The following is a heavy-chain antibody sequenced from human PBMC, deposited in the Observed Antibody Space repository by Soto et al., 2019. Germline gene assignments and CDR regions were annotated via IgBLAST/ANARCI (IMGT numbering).Heavy chain of an antibody. CDR3: VKTLQYSYGLPH. Sequence: GGSLRLSCSASGFTFSSYAMHWVRQAPGKGLEYVSSISTNGGSTHYADSVKGRFTISRDNSKNTLYLQMSSLRAEDTAVYYCVKTLQYSYGLPHWGQGTLVTVSS. D-gene: IGHD5-18*01. CDR1: GFTFSSYA. CDR2: ISTNGGST. V-gene: IGHV3-64D*06. J-gene: IGHJ4*02.